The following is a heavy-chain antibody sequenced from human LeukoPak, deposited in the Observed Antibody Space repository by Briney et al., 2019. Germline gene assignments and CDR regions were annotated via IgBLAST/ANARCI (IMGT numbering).Heavy chain of an antibody. Sequence: GRSLRLSCAGSGFTLDDYAMHWVRQAPGKGLEWVSYISSSGSTIYYADSVKGRFTISRDNAKNSLYLQMNSLRAEDTAVYYCARDHFEDYYDSSGFDPWGQGTLVTVSS. CDR2: ISSSGSTI. CDR1: GFTLDDYA. V-gene: IGHV3-48*03. D-gene: IGHD3-22*01. CDR3: ARDHFEDYYDSSGFDP. J-gene: IGHJ5*02.